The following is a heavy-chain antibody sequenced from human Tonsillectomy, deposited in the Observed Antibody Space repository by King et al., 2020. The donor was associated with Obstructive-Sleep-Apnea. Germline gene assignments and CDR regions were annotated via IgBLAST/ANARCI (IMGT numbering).Heavy chain of an antibody. V-gene: IGHV4-59*01. CDR1: GGSINSYY. CDR3: ARDRVGRDGYNRFDY. CDR2: ISYSGCT. D-gene: IGHD5-24*01. J-gene: IGHJ4*02. Sequence: VQLQESGPGLVKPSETLSLTCTVSGGSINSYYWSWIRQTPGKGLEWIGYISYSGCTNYNPSLKSRVTISVDTSKNQFSLKLSSVTAADTAVYYCARDRVGRDGYNRFDYWGQGTLVTAPQ.